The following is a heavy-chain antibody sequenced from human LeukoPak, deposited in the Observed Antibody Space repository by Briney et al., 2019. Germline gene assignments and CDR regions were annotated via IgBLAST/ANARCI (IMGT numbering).Heavy chain of an antibody. CDR2: ISSSGSTI. V-gene: IGHV3-48*03. D-gene: IGHD3-9*01. Sequence: GGSLRLSCAASGFTFSSYEMNWVRQAPGKGLEWVSYISSSGSTIYYADSVKGRFTSSRGNAKNSLYLQMNSLRAEDTAVYYCASRIRRTDILTWGQGTMVTVSS. CDR3: ASRIRRTDILT. CDR1: GFTFSSYE. J-gene: IGHJ3*01.